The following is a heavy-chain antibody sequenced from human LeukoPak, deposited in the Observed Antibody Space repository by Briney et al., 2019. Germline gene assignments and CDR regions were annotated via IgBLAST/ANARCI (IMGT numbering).Heavy chain of an antibody. Sequence: GGSLRLSCAASGFTFSSYEMNWVRQAPGKGLERVSYISSSGSTIYYADSVKGRFTISRDNAKNSLYLQMNSLRAEDTAVYYCAGSWYFTSSLDYWGQGTLVTVSS. CDR3: AGSWYFTSSLDY. CDR1: GFTFSSYE. J-gene: IGHJ4*02. V-gene: IGHV3-48*03. CDR2: ISSSGSTI. D-gene: IGHD6-13*01.